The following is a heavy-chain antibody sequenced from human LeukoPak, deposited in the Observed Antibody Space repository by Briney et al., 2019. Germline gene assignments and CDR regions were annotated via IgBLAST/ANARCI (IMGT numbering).Heavy chain of an antibody. D-gene: IGHD1-26*01. CDR1: GFSFSSYA. V-gene: IGHV3-64*01. J-gene: IGHJ4*02. CDR2: ISTNGGRT. CDR3: AKDRTLPYSGSYFDY. Sequence: PGGSLRLSCAASGFSFSSYAMHWVRQVPGKGLEYVSAISTNGGRTYYANSVKGRFTISRDNSKNTLYLQMGSLRAEDTAVYYCAKDRTLPYSGSYFDYWGQGTLVTVSS.